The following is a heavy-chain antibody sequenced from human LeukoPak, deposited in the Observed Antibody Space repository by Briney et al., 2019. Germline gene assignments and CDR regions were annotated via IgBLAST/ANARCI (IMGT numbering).Heavy chain of an antibody. Sequence: PGGSLRLSCAASGFTFSSYGMHWVRQAPGKGLEWVAFIRYDGSNKYYADSVKGRFTISRDNSKNTLYLQMNSLRAEDTAVYYCAKVAGIAARPFDYWGQGTLVTVSS. D-gene: IGHD6-6*01. CDR2: IRYDGSNK. CDR3: AKVAGIAARPFDY. CDR1: GFTFSSYG. V-gene: IGHV3-30*02. J-gene: IGHJ4*02.